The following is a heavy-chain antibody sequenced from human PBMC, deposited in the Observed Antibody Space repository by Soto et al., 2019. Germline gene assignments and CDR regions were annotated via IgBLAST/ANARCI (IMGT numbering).Heavy chain of an antibody. Sequence: ASVKVSCKASGYSFTNYDISWVRQAPGQGLEWMGWISPYNGDTNCAQKLQGRVTMTTDTSTSTAYMELRSLRSDDTAVYYCARYCSSTSCDHYFDYWGQGTLVTVSS. CDR2: ISPYNGDT. CDR1: GYSFTNYD. J-gene: IGHJ4*02. D-gene: IGHD2-2*01. CDR3: ARYCSSTSCDHYFDY. V-gene: IGHV1-18*01.